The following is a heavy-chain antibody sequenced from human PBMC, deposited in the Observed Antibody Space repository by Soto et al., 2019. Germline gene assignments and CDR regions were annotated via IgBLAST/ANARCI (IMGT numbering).Heavy chain of an antibody. D-gene: IGHD2-15*01. CDR2: ISRSGGST. CDR1: GFTFSSYA. CDR3: ARRGSGSYYDY. V-gene: IGHV3-23*01. Sequence: EAQLLESGGGLVQPGGSLRLSCAASGFTFSSYAMRWARQAPVKGLAWVSAISRSGGSTYYADSVKGRFTISRDNSKNTLYLQMNRLRAEDTAVYYFARRGSGSYYDYGGQGTLVTVSS. J-gene: IGHJ4*02.